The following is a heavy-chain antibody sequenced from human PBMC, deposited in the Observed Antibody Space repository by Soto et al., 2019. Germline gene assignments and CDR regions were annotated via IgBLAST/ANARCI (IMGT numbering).Heavy chain of an antibody. V-gene: IGHV3-30*18. J-gene: IGHJ4*02. CDR3: AKGGQQLELDY. CDR1: GFTFSSYG. Sequence: QVQLVESGGGVVQPGRSLRLSCAASGFTFSSYGMHWVRQAPGKGLEWVAVISYDGSNKYYADSVKGRFTISRDNSKNTLYLQMNSLRAEDTAVYYCAKGGQQLELDYWGQGTLVTVSS. D-gene: IGHD6-13*01. CDR2: ISYDGSNK.